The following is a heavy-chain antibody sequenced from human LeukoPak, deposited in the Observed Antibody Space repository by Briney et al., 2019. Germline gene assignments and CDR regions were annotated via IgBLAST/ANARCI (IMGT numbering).Heavy chain of an antibody. CDR2: INAGNGDT. CDR1: GYTFTNYA. V-gene: IGHV1-3*01. J-gene: IGHJ4*02. CDR3: ARGYCSSTSCQYYFDY. Sequence: ASVKVSCTASGYTFTNYALHWVRQAPGQRVEWMGWINAGNGDTKYSQKFQGRVTITRDTSANTAYMELSSLRSEDTAVYHCARGYCSSTSCQYYFDYWGQGTLVTVSS. D-gene: IGHD2-2*01.